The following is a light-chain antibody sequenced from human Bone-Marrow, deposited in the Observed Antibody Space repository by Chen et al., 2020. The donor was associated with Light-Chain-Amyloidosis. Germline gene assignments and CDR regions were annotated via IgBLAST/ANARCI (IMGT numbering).Light chain of an antibody. CDR3: QQYSTSPLT. Sequence: EIVLTQSPGTLSLSPVDRATLSCRTSQSISSTYLAWYQQKPGQAPRLLIYGVSSRATGIADRFSGIVSGTDFTLTISRLEPEDFAVYYCQQYSTSPLTLGGGTKVEIK. J-gene: IGKJ4*01. V-gene: IGKV3-20*01. CDR2: GVS. CDR1: QSISSTY.